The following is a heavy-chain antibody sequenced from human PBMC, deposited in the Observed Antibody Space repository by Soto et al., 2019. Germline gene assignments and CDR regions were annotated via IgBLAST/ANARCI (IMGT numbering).Heavy chain of an antibody. CDR1: GYTFTSYD. Sequence: ASVKVSCKASGYTFTSYDINWVRQATGQGLEWMGWMNPNSGNTGYAQKFQGRVTMTRNTSISTAYMELSSLRSEDTAVYYCARGAEAKYYVLLWFGELLSSPFFDYWGQGTLVTVSS. V-gene: IGHV1-8*01. J-gene: IGHJ4*02. CDR2: MNPNSGNT. D-gene: IGHD3-10*01. CDR3: ARGAEAKYYVLLWFGELLSSPFFDY.